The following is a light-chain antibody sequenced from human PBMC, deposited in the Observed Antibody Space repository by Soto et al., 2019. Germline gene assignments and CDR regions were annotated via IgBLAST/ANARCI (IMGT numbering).Light chain of an antibody. CDR2: DVT. V-gene: IGLV2-11*01. J-gene: IGLJ1*01. CDR1: ITDVGKYNY. CDR3: CSYAGSYTYV. Sequence: QSALTQPRSVSGSPGQSVTISCTGTITDVGKYNYVSWYQQHPGKAPKLLMYDVTQRPSGVPDRFSGSKSGNTASLTISGLQAEDEADYYCCSYAGSYTYVFGVGTKETVL.